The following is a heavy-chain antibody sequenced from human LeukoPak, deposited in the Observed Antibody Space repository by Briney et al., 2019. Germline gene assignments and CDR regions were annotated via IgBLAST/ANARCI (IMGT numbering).Heavy chain of an antibody. CDR2: ISSSSSNI. Sequence: PGVTLRLFCGSSGFIFSRYSMNWVRQAPGKGLEWVSSISSSSSNIYYADSVKARFTIPRDNAKNSLYLQMNSLRAEDTAVYYCARLSIVDYWGQARLVTASS. D-gene: IGHD2-15*01. CDR1: GFIFSRYS. CDR3: ARLSIVDY. J-gene: IGHJ4*01. V-gene: IGHV3-21*01.